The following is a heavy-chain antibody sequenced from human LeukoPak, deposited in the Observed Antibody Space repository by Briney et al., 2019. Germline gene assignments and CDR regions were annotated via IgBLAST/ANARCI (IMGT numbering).Heavy chain of an antibody. CDR2: ISYDGSNK. J-gene: IGHJ4*02. V-gene: IGHV3-30*04. Sequence: PGGSLRLSCAASGFTFSSYAMHWVRQAPGKGLEWVAVISYDGSNKHYADSVKGRFTISRDNSKNTLYLQMNSLRAEDTAVYYCARDVRIGAAIENYFDYWGQGTLVTVSS. CDR3: ARDVRIGAAIENYFDY. D-gene: IGHD2-2*02. CDR1: GFTFSSYA.